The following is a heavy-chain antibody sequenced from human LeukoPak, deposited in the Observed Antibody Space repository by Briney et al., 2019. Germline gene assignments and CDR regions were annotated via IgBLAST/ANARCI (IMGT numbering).Heavy chain of an antibody. J-gene: IGHJ4*02. D-gene: IGHD7-27*01. Sequence: PGGSLGLSCAASGFTFSSYAMSWVRQAPGKGLEWVPTITTSDGNTYYADSVKGRFTVSRDNSKDTLFLQMNSLRAEDTAVYYCAKDGGLWVSAHWGDSWGRGTLVTVSS. CDR3: AKDGGLWVSAHWGDS. CDR1: GFTFSSYA. CDR2: ITTSDGNT. V-gene: IGHV3-23*01.